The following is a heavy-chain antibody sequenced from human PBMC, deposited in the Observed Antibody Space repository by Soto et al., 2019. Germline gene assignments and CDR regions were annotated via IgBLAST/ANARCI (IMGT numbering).Heavy chain of an antibody. D-gene: IGHD4-4*01. CDR3: ARERHMTTIGLDS. V-gene: IGHV1-18*01. CDR1: GYTFSNYG. J-gene: IGHJ4*02. CDR2: ISGFNGAT. Sequence: ASVKVSCKASGYTFSNYGISWVRQAPGQGLEWMGWISGFNGATEYAQKFQGRVTMTADTSTSTAYMELRSLISDDTAVYYCARERHMTTIGLDSWGQGALVTVSS.